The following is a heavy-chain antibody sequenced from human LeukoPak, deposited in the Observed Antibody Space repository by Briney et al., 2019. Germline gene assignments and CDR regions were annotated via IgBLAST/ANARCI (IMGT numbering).Heavy chain of an antibody. V-gene: IGHV3-23*01. CDR1: GFTFSNYA. Sequence: GGSLRLSCAASGFTFSNYAMSWVRQAPGKGLEWVSGISASGGSYYADSVKARFTVSRDISKNTLYLQMNSLRAEDTAVYFCAREPRDCTGGTCQSAGGYYFYYWSQGTLVTVSS. J-gene: IGHJ4*02. D-gene: IGHD2-15*01. CDR3: AREPRDCTGGTCQSAGGYYFYY. CDR2: ISASGGS.